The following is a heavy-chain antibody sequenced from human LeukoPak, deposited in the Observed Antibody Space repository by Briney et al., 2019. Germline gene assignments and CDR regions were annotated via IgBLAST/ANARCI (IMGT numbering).Heavy chain of an antibody. D-gene: IGHD2/OR15-2a*01. CDR1: GFTFSSYA. V-gene: IGHV3-30-3*01. CDR2: ISYDGSNK. Sequence: GRSLRLSCAASGFTFSSYAMHWVRQAPGKGLEWVAVISYDGSNKYYADSVKGRFTISRDNSKNTLYLQMNSLRAEDTAVYYCARVQSFGSIGPNNWFDPWGQGTLVTVSS. CDR3: ARVQSFGSIGPNNWFDP. J-gene: IGHJ5*02.